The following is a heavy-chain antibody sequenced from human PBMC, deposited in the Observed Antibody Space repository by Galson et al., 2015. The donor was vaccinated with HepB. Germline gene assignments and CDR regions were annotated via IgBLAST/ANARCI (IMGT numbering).Heavy chain of an antibody. Sequence: SLRLSCAASGFTFSSYAMHWVRQAPGKGLEYVSAISSNGGSTYYADSVKGRFTISRDNSKNTLYLQMSSLRAEDTAVYYCVKDAEVGGHYYDSSGYYYNYWGQGTLVTVSS. D-gene: IGHD3-22*01. CDR2: ISSNGGST. J-gene: IGHJ4*02. CDR1: GFTFSSYA. V-gene: IGHV3-64D*06. CDR3: VKDAEVGGHYYDSSGYYYNY.